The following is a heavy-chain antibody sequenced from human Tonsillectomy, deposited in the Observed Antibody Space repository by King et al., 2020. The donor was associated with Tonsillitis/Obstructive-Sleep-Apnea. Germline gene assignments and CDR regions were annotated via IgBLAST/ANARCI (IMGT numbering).Heavy chain of an antibody. CDR3: VRDLNGSGPDY. V-gene: IGHV3-33*01. CDR2: IWYDGTNK. D-gene: IGHD6-19*01. J-gene: IGHJ4*02. Sequence: VQLVESGGGVVQPGRSLRLSCAASGFIFNSHGMHWVRQAPGKGLEWVAVIWYDGTNKYYADSVKGRFTISRDNSENTLYLHMNSLRAEDTAVSYCVRDLNGSGPDYSGQGTLVTVSS. CDR1: GFIFNSHG.